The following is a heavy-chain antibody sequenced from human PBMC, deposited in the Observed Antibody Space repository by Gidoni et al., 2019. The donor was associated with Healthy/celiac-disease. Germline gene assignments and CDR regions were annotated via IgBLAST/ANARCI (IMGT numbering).Heavy chain of an antibody. Sequence: QVQLVASGGGLVKPGWSLRLSFASSGFTFSDYYMSWIRQAPGKGLEWVSYISSSGSTIYYADSVKGRFTISRDNAKNSLYLQMNSLRAEDTAVYYCAREDPRDWGCDYWGQGTLVTVSS. CDR2: ISSSGSTI. CDR3: AREDPRDWGCDY. V-gene: IGHV3-11*01. CDR1: GFTFSDYY. D-gene: IGHD7-27*01. J-gene: IGHJ4*02.